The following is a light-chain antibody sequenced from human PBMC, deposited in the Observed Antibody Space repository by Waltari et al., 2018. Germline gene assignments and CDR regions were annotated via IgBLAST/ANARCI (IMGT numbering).Light chain of an antibody. V-gene: IGKV1-17*01. Sequence: DIQMNQSPSSLSASVGDTVTVTCRASQDINGYLHWFKQKTGKAPKLLIYATTTLHSWVPSRFSGSGSGTEFTLTISSLQPEDFATYFCLQQHSYPLTFGGGTNVEI. CDR3: LQQHSYPLT. CDR1: QDINGY. J-gene: IGKJ4*01. CDR2: ATT.